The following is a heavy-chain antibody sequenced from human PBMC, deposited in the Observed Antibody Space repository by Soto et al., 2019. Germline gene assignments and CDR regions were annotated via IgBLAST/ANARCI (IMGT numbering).Heavy chain of an antibody. CDR2: IIPIFGTA. CDR3: ASPDPFRYGSAPDLDAFDI. Sequence: ASVKVSCKASGGTFSSYAISWVRQAPGQGLEWMGGIIPIFGTANYAQKFQGRVTITADESTSTAYMELSSLRSEDTAVYYCASPDPFRYGSAPDLDAFDIWGQGTMVTVSS. D-gene: IGHD3-10*01. CDR1: GGTFSSYA. V-gene: IGHV1-69*13. J-gene: IGHJ3*02.